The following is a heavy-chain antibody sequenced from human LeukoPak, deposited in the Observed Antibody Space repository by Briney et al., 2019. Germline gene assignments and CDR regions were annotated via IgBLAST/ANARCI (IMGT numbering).Heavy chain of an antibody. CDR3: ARAGVAVAGGGWFDP. D-gene: IGHD6-19*01. CDR2: IYYSGST. V-gene: IGHV4-59*01. CDR1: GGSISSYY. Sequence: SETLSLTCTVSGGSISSYYWSWIRQPPGKGLEWIGYIYYSGSTNYNPSLKSRVTISVDTSKNQFSLKLSSVTAADKAVYYCARAGVAVAGGGWFDPWGQGTLVTVSS. J-gene: IGHJ5*02.